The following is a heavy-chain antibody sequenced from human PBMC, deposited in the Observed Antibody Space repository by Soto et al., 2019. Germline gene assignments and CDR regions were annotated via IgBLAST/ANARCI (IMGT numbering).Heavy chain of an antibody. Sequence: PSGTLSLTCXVSGGSISNFYWSWIRQPPGKGLEWIGYIYYSGTTSYNPSLNSRVTISVDTSKNQFSLKLNSVTAADTAVYYCARESYYGSGATVVGYWGLGTLVTVSS. CDR2: IYYSGTT. V-gene: IGHV4-59*01. CDR1: GGSISNFY. D-gene: IGHD3-10*01. CDR3: ARESYYGSGATVVGY. J-gene: IGHJ4*02.